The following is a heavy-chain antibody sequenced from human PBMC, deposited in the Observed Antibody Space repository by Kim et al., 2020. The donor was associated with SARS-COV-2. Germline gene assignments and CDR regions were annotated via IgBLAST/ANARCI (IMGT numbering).Heavy chain of an antibody. D-gene: IGHD3-3*01. J-gene: IGHJ4*02. CDR2: INSGGGFI. V-gene: IGHV3-21*06. CDR3: ARDYYTNSVPCLFDL. Sequence: GGSLRLSCAASGFTLSSHHMNWVRQSPGKGLEWVSFINSGGGFISYADSVKGRFTISRDAGKNSLSLQMNGLRVEDTAIYYCARDYYTNSVPCLFDLWGQGTLVTVSS. CDR1: GFTLSSHH.